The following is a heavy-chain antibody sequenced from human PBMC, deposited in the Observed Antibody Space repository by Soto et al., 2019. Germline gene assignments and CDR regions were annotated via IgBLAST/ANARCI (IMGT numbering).Heavy chain of an antibody. CDR3: ARGRGCSTGCHNFDY. CDR1: GFTFSSYW. V-gene: IGHV3-7*01. J-gene: IGHJ4*02. CDR2: IKQDGSEK. Sequence: EVQLVESGGGLVQPGGSLRLSCAASGFTFSSYWMSWVRQAPGKGLEWVANIKQDGSEKYYVDSVKGRFTISRDNAKNSLYLQMSCLRAEDTAVYYCARGRGCSTGCHNFDYWGQGTLVTVSS. D-gene: IGHD2-2*01.